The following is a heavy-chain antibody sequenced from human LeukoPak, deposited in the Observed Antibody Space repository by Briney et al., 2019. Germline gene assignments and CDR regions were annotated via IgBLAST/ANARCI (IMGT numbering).Heavy chain of an antibody. J-gene: IGHJ6*03. CDR1: GYTFTSYG. V-gene: IGHV1-18*01. CDR3: ARVRYCSSTSCFPRGQYYYYYMDV. D-gene: IGHD2-2*01. Sequence: ASVKVSCKASGYTFTSYGISWVRQAPGQGLEWMGWISAYNGNTNYAQKLQGRVTMTTDTSTSTAYMELRSLRSDDTAVYYCARVRYCSSTSCFPRGQYYYYYMDVWGKGTTVTVSS. CDR2: ISAYNGNT.